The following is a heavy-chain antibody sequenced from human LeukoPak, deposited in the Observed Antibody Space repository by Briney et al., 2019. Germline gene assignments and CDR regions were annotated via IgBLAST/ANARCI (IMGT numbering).Heavy chain of an antibody. V-gene: IGHV1-3*01. CDR2: INAGNGNT. D-gene: IGHD3-9*01. J-gene: IGHJ5*02. CDR3: ARSSWILTGYYKSNWFDP. Sequence: ASVKVSCKASGYTFTSYAMHWVRQAPGQRLEWMGWINAGNGNTKYSQKFQGRVTITRDTSASTAYMELSSLRSEDTAVYYCARSSWILTGYYKSNWFDPWGQGTLVTVSS. CDR1: GYTFTSYA.